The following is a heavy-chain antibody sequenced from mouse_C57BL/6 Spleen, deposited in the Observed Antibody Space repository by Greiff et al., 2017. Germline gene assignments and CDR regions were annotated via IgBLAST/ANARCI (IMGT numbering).Heavy chain of an antibody. CDR1: GISITTGNYR. V-gene: IGHV3-5*01. D-gene: IGHD1-1*01. CDR3: ARDGYYGSSYNAMDY. Sequence: EVKVEESGPGLVKPSQTVFLTCTVTGISITTGNYRWSWIRQFPGNKLEWIGYIYYSGTITYNPSLTSRTTITRDTPKNQFFLEMNSLTAEDTATYYCARDGYYGSSYNAMDYWGQGTSVTVSS. CDR2: IYYSGTI. J-gene: IGHJ4*01.